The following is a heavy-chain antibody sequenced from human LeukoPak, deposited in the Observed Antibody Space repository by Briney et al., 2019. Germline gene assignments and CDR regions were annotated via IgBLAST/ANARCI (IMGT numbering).Heavy chain of an antibody. V-gene: IGHV3-74*01. J-gene: IGHJ4*02. CDR2: INSDGSST. CDR1: GFTFSSYW. CDR3: AGAPWFGKYYFDY. D-gene: IGHD3-10*01. Sequence: GGSLRLSCAASGFTFSSYWMHWVRQAPGKGLVWVSRINSDGSSTSYADSVKGRFTISRDNAKNTLYLQMNSLRAEDTAVYYCAGAPWFGKYYFDYWGQGTLVTVSS.